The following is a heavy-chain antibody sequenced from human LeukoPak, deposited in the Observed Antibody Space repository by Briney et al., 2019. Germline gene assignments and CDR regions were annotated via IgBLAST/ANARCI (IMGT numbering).Heavy chain of an antibody. CDR1: GYTFTSYY. J-gene: IGHJ4*02. V-gene: IGHV1-46*01. CDR3: ARGHSNSPFLY. D-gene: IGHD6-6*01. Sequence: GASVKVSCKASGYTFTSYYLHWVRQAPGQGLEWMGIINPSGGSTSYAQKFQDRVTMTRDMPTSTVYMELSSLRSEDTAVYYCARGHSNSPFLYWGQGTLVTVSS. CDR2: INPSGGST.